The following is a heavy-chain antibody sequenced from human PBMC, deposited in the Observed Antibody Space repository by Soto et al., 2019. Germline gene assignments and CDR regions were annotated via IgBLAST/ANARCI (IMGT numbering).Heavy chain of an antibody. CDR1: GYTFTSYG. V-gene: IGHV1-18*04. J-gene: IGHJ6*02. CDR3: ARDGIVPAAMISGDYYYYYGMDV. Sequence: ASVKVSCKASGYTFTSYGISWVRQAPGQGLEWMGWISGYNGNTNYAQKLQGRVTMTTDTSTSTAYMELRSLRSDDTAVYYCARDGIVPAAMISGDYYYYYGMDVWGQGTTVTVSS. D-gene: IGHD2-2*01. CDR2: ISGYNGNT.